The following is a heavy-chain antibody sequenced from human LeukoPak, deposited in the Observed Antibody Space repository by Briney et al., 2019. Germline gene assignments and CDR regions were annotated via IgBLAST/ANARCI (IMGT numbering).Heavy chain of an antibody. CDR1: GFIFSFYC. D-gene: IGHD1-1*01. CDR3: AKRLPYYFDY. Sequence: GGSLRLSCAASGFIFSFYCMHWVRQAPGKGPMWVSRICPDGTGISYADSVKARFTTSRDNAKNTVYLQMNSLREEDTAVYYCAKRLPYYFDYWGQGTLVTVSS. J-gene: IGHJ4*02. CDR2: ICPDGTGI. V-gene: IGHV3-74*01.